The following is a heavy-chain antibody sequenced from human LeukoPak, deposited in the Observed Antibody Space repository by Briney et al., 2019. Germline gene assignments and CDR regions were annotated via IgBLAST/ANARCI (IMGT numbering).Heavy chain of an antibody. V-gene: IGHV4-38-2*01. CDR2: IYHSGST. CDR3: ASEILRYFDANDAFDI. CDR1: GYSISSGYY. J-gene: IGHJ3*02. Sequence: PSETLSLTCAVSGYSISSGYYWGWIRQPPGKGLEWIGSIYHSGSTYYNPSLKSRATISGDMSKNQFSLKLRSVTAADTAIYYCASEILRYFDANDAFDIWGQGATVIVS. D-gene: IGHD3-9*01.